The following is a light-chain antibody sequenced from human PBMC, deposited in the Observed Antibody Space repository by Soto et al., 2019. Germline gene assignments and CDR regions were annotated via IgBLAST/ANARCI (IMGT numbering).Light chain of an antibody. J-gene: IGKJ1*01. CDR3: QLYNRYLRP. V-gene: IGKV1-5*01. CDR2: DAS. Sequence: DIQMTQSPSTLSSSVGERVTITCRASQSIGRWLAWYHQKPGKAPKLLIYDASSLVTGVPSRFRGSGSGTGFTLALTNLQHDELATFCYQLYNRYLRPCGQG. CDR1: QSIGRW.